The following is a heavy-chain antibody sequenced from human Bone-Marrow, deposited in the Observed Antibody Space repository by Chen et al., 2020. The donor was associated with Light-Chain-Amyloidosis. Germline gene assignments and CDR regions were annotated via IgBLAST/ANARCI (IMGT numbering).Heavy chain of an antibody. V-gene: IGHV4-59*01. D-gene: IGHD5-18*01. CDR3: ARDNSQNSDY. Sequence: QVQLQESGPGLVKPSETLSLTCTVSGGSISSYYWSWIRQPPGKGLEWIGYIYYSGSTNYNPSLKSRVTISVDTSKNQFSLKLSSVTAADTAVYYCARDNSQNSDYWGQGTLVTVSS. CDR2: IYYSGST. J-gene: IGHJ4*02. CDR1: GGSISSYY.